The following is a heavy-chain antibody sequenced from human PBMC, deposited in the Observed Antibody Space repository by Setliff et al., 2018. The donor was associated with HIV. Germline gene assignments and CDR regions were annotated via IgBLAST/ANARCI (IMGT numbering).Heavy chain of an antibody. J-gene: IGHJ2*01. D-gene: IGHD6-25*01. V-gene: IGHV4-34*01. CDR2: ISHSGRT. Sequence: SETLSLTCAVYGGSLSDSYYNWFRQPPGKGLEWIGEISHSGRTSYNSSLKSRVTTSVDASKNHISLTLTSLTAADTAVYYCARDQRLPGVQPPYWYFDLWGRGTLVTVSS. CDR3: ARDQRLPGVQPPYWYFDL. CDR1: GGSLSDSY.